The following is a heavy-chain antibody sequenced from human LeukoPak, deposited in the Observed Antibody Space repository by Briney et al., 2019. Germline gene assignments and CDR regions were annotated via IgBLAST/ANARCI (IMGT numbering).Heavy chain of an antibody. D-gene: IGHD6-25*01. V-gene: IGHV3-48*01. CDR3: ARFAAGGSYYYYMDV. Sequence: GGSLRLSCAASGFTFSSYTMNWVRQPPGKGLGWVSNIGTSSTTIYYADSVKGRFTISRDNAKNSLYLQMNSLRADDTAVYYCARFAAGGSYYYYMDVWGKGTTVTVSS. CDR1: GFTFSSYT. CDR2: IGTSSTTI. J-gene: IGHJ6*03.